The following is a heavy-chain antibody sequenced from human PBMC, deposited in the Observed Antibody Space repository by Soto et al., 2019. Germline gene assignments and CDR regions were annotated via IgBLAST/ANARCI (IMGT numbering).Heavy chain of an antibody. D-gene: IGHD3-9*01. Sequence: ASETLSLTCTVSGGPISSYYWSWIRQPPGKGLEWIGYIYYSGSTNYNPSLKSRVTISVDTSKNQFSLKLSSVTAADTAVYYCARWGPSSYDILTGYSVPDYWGQGTLVTVSS. V-gene: IGHV4-59*08. CDR1: GGPISSYY. J-gene: IGHJ4*02. CDR3: ARWGPSSYDILTGYSVPDY. CDR2: IYYSGST.